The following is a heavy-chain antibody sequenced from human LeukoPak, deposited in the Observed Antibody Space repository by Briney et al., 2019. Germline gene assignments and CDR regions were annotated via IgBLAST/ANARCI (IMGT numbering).Heavy chain of an antibody. J-gene: IGHJ4*02. CDR1: GGSFSGYY. CDR3: ARRALGYCSGGSCYSSYYFDY. D-gene: IGHD2-15*01. CDR2: INHGGST. Sequence: SETLSLTCAVYGGSFSGYYWSWIRQPPGKGLEWIGEINHGGSTNYNPSLKSRVTISVDTSKNQFSLKLSSVTAADTAVYYCARRALGYCSGGSCYSSYYFDYWGQGTLVTVSS. V-gene: IGHV4-34*01.